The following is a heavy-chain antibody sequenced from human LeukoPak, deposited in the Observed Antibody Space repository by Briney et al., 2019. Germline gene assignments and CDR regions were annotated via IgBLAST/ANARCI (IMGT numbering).Heavy chain of an antibody. Sequence: GASVKVSCKASGYTSTSYYIHWVRQAPGQGLEWMGIIYPGGGSTNSAQKFQGRVTMTRDMSTSTVYMELSSLRSEDTAVYYCARDNDFDYWGQGTLVTVSS. J-gene: IGHJ4*02. CDR1: GYTSTSYY. V-gene: IGHV1-46*01. CDR2: IYPGGGST. D-gene: IGHD2-8*01. CDR3: ARDNDFDY.